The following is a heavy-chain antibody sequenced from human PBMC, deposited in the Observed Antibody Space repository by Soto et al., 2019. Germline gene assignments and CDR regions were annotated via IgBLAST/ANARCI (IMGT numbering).Heavy chain of an antibody. CDR2: ISYTGSTI. Sequence: GGSLRLSCVGSEFTFSNYEMNWVRQAPGKGLEWVSYISYTGSTIYYADSVRGRFTISRDNSKNSLYLQMNSLRAEDTAVYYCARGLRNYYDRSGLHYWGQGTLVTVS. V-gene: IGHV3-48*03. J-gene: IGHJ4*02. CDR1: EFTFSNYE. D-gene: IGHD3-22*01. CDR3: ARGLRNYYDRSGLHY.